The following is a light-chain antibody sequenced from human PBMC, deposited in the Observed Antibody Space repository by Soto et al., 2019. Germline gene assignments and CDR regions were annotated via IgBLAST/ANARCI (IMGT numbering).Light chain of an antibody. V-gene: IGKV3-20*01. Sequence: EVVLTQSPGTLSLSPGERATLSCSASQNVNSNHIAWYQQKPGQAPRLLIYGPSSRATGIPERFSGSGSGTDFTLTISRLEPEDFAVYFCHQFGSSPQTFGHGTKVDNK. J-gene: IGKJ1*01. CDR3: HQFGSSPQT. CDR1: QNVNSNH. CDR2: GPS.